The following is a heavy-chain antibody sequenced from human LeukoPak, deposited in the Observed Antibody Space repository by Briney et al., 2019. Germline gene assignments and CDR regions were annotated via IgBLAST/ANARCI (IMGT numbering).Heavy chain of an antibody. Sequence: PGGSLRLSCAPSGFTFSSSWMSWVRQAPGKGLEWVANIKQDGSEKYYVDSVKGRFTISRDNAQNSLYLQMNSLRAEDTAVYYCARDYRGGTWFDPWGQGTLVTVSS. CDR1: GFTFSSSW. CDR2: IKQDGSEK. CDR3: ARDYRGGTWFDP. V-gene: IGHV3-7*01. J-gene: IGHJ5*02. D-gene: IGHD3-16*01.